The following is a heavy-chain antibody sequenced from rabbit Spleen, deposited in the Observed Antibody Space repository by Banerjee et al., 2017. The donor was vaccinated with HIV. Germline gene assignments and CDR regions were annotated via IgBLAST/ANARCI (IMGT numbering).Heavy chain of an antibody. CDR1: GFSFSNKAV. Sequence: QEQLVESGGGLVKPEGSLKLSCTASGFSFSNKAVMCWVRQAPGKGLEWIACINAVTGKAVYASWAKGRYTFSKTSSTTVTLEMTSLTAADTATYFCARDLVAVIGWNFSLWGQGTLVTVS. J-gene: IGHJ4*01. CDR2: INAVTGKA. V-gene: IGHV1S45*01. CDR3: ARDLVAVIGWNFSL. D-gene: IGHD1-1*01.